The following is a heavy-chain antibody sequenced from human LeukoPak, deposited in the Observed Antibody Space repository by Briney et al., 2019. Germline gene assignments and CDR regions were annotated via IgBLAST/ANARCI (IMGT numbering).Heavy chain of an antibody. D-gene: IGHD3-10*01. CDR1: GFTFDDYA. J-gene: IGHJ6*02. V-gene: IGHV3-9*01. CDR3: AKDHALYYYGSGSLLDYYYSMDV. CDR2: ISWNSGSI. Sequence: GGSLRLSCAASGFTFDDYAMHWVRQAPGKGLEWVSGISWNSGSIGYADSVKGRFTISRDNAKNSLYLQMNSLRAEDTALYYCAKDHALYYYGSGSLLDYYYSMDVWGQGTTVTVSS.